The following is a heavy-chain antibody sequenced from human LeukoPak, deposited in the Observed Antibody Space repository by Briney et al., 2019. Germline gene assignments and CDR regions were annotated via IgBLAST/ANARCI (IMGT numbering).Heavy chain of an antibody. J-gene: IGHJ5*02. CDR3: ARNLRYYYGSGSYSINWFDP. Sequence: GGSLRLSCAASEFTFSDYAMNWVRQAPGKGLEWISTINYSGDTTYYADSVKGRFTISRDNAKNTLYLQMNSLRAEDTAVYYCARNLRYYYGSGSYSINWFDPWGQGTLVTVSS. D-gene: IGHD3-10*01. V-gene: IGHV3-23*01. CDR2: INYSGDTT. CDR1: EFTFSDYA.